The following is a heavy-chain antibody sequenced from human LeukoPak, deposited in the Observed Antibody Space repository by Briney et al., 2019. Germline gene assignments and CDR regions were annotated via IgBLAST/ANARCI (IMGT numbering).Heavy chain of an antibody. J-gene: IGHJ4*02. CDR3: ARVTGYMIEDYFDY. Sequence: SETLSLTCTVSGGSISSYYWSWIRQPPGKGLEWVGYIYYSGSTNYNPSLKRRVTISGDTSKNQFSLKLRSVTAADTAVYYCARVTGYMIEDYFDYWGQGILVTVSS. D-gene: IGHD3-9*01. CDR2: IYYSGST. CDR1: GGSISSYY. V-gene: IGHV4-59*01.